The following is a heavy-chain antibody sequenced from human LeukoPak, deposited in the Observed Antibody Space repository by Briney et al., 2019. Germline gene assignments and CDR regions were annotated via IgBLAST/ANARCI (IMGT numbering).Heavy chain of an antibody. CDR2: IWYDGSNK. Sequence: GRSLRLSCAASGFTFSSYGMHWVRQAPGKGLEWVAVIWYDGSNKYYADSVKGRFTISRDNSKNTLYLQMNSLRAEDTAVYYCARDRGWFGECPYYWGQGTLVTVSS. CDR1: GFTFSSYG. CDR3: ARDRGWFGECPYY. J-gene: IGHJ4*02. D-gene: IGHD3-10*01. V-gene: IGHV3-33*01.